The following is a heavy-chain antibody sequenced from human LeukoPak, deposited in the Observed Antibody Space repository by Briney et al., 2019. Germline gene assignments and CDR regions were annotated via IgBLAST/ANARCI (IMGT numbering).Heavy chain of an antibody. CDR3: ANPISAGLAVTADWFAP. CDR2: INAHTGTR. CDR1: GFAFSFFA. D-gene: IGHD6-19*01. Sequence: GGSLRLSCEASGFAFSFFAMSWLRQAPGPGLEWVSTINAHTGTRSYAASVRGRFTIYRDNPNNTLYLQPNTLRADDTAVYYWANPISAGLAVTADWFAPWGQGTLVVVSS. V-gene: IGHV3-23*01. J-gene: IGHJ5*01.